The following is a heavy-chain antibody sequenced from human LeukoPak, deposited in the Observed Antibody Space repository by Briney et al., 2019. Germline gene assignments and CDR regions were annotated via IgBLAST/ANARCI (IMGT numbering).Heavy chain of an antibody. CDR1: VGSISSFY. V-gene: IGHV4-59*01. CDR2: INYRGRT. J-gene: IGHJ5*02. CDR3: ARDPILREDCNAA. D-gene: IGHD2/OR15-2a*01. Sequence: LSETLSLTCTISVGSISSFYWTSIPQPPAKGLERIGSINYRGRTNYNPSLKSRVTISIDMSKNQMSVKLRSVIAADTAVYYCARDPILREDCNAAWGQGALVSVSS.